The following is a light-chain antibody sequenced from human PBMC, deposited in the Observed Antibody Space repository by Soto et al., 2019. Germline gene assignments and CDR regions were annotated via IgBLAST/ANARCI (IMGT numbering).Light chain of an antibody. Sequence: EIVLTQSPGTLSLSPGERATLSCRASQSVDSVYLTWYQQKPGQAPRLLIYGASTRDAGIPSRFSGSGSGTDFTLTISRLEPDDFAVYYCQQYDTSPPLYTFGQGTKL. J-gene: IGKJ2*01. CDR2: GAS. CDR1: QSVDSVY. V-gene: IGKV3-20*01. CDR3: QQYDTSPPLYT.